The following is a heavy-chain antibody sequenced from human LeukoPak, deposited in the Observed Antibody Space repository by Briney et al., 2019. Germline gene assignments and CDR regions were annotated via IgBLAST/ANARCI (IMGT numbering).Heavy chain of an antibody. CDR2: IKEDGSET. Sequence: GGSLRLSCTASGFTFGDYAMSWDRQVPGKGLECLANIKEDGSETYYADSVKGRFTISRDNPKNLLFLQINSLRVEDTAVYYCARETPRRGETRDGYRWGQGTVVTVSS. J-gene: IGHJ4*02. D-gene: IGHD5-24*01. V-gene: IGHV3-7*01. CDR3: ARETPRRGETRDGYR. CDR1: GFTFGDYA.